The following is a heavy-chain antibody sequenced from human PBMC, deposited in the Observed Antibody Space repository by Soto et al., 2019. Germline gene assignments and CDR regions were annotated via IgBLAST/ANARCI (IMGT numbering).Heavy chain of an antibody. CDR1: GYSISSGCY. CDR3: ARDDVYCCPYGRSCYRTTWFDP. Sequence: SESLSLTCAASGYSISSGCYWGWLRHPAGKGQEWFGSIYHSGRTYYNASLKSRVTISIDKSKNTLYLQLDTLTAADTAVYYCARDDVYCCPYGRSCYRTTWFDPWGQGTLVTVSS. J-gene: IGHJ5*02. V-gene: IGHV4-38-2*02. CDR2: IYHSGRT. D-gene: IGHD2-15*01.